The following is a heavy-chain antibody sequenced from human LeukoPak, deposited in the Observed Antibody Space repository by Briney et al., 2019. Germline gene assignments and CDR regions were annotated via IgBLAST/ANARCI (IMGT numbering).Heavy chain of an antibody. CDR2: IYYSGST. CDR1: GGSISSHY. J-gene: IGHJ5*02. D-gene: IGHD2-2*01. CDR3: ARDHCSSTSCYDGSWFNP. Sequence: SETLSLTCTVSGGSISSHYWSWIRQPPGKGLEWIGYIYYSGSTNYNPSLKSRVTISVDTSKNQFSLKLSSVTAADTAVHYCARDHCSSTSCYDGSWFNPWGQGTLVTVSS. V-gene: IGHV4-59*11.